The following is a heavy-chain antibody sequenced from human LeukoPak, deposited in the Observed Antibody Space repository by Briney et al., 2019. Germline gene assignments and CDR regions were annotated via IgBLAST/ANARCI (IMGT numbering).Heavy chain of an antibody. Sequence: KPGGPLRLSCAASGFTFSNAWMSWVRQAPGKGLEWVGRIKSKTDGGTTDYAAPVKGRFIISRDDSKNTLYLQMNSLKTEDTAVYYCTTEYYYGSGNFDYWGQGTLVTVSS. V-gene: IGHV3-15*01. CDR1: GFTFSNAW. CDR3: TTEYYYGSGNFDY. CDR2: IKSKTDGGTT. D-gene: IGHD3-10*01. J-gene: IGHJ4*02.